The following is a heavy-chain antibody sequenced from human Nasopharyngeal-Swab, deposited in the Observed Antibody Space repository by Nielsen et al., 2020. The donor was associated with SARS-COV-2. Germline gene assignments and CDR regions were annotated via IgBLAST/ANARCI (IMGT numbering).Heavy chain of an antibody. CDR1: GGSISSYY. CDR2: IYYSGST. V-gene: IGHV4-59*12. Sequence: SETLSLTCTVSGGSISSYYWSWIRQPPGKGLEWIGYIYYSGSTNYNPSLKSRVTISVDTSKNQFSLKLSSVTAADTAVYYCARGSAAIGPADYWGQGTLVTVSS. CDR3: ARGSAAIGPADY. J-gene: IGHJ4*02. D-gene: IGHD6-25*01.